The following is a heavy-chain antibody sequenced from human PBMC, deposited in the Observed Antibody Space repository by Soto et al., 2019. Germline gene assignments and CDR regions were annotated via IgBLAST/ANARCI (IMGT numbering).Heavy chain of an antibody. CDR3: AKDKWELLREGLGRFMDV. CDR1: GFTFSSYG. V-gene: IGHV3-30*18. CDR2: ISYDGSNK. Sequence: QVQLVESGGGVVQPGRSLRLSCAASGFTFSSYGMHWVRQAPGKGLEWVAVISYDGSNKYYADSVKGRFTISRDNSKNTLYLQMNSLRAEDTAVYYCAKDKWELLREGLGRFMDVWGQGTTVTVSS. D-gene: IGHD1-26*01. J-gene: IGHJ6*02.